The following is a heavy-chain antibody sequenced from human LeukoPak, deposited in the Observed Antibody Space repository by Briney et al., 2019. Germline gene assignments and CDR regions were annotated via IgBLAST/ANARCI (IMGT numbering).Heavy chain of an antibody. Sequence: PGGSLRLSCAASGFTFNNYAMSWVRQAPGKGLEWVSAISDSGSDTYYADSVKGRFTISKDNSKNTLYLRMNSLRADDTAVYYCAKRVPYSSSSVYFDYWGQGTLVTVSS. V-gene: IGHV3-23*01. J-gene: IGHJ4*02. CDR3: AKRVPYSSSSVYFDY. CDR2: ISDSGSDT. D-gene: IGHD6-6*01. CDR1: GFTFNNYA.